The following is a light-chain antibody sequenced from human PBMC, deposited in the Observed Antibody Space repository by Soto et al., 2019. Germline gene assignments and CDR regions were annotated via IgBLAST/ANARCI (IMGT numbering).Light chain of an antibody. CDR3: QQYDDWLRLT. CDR2: GAS. Sequence: EIVMTPSPATLSVSPGERATLSCRASQSVNIYLAWYQQKPGQAPRLLIFGASSRATGIPARFSGSGSGTEFNLTISSLQSEDFAVYFCQQYDDWLRLTFGGGTKVEIK. CDR1: QSVNIY. V-gene: IGKV3D-15*01. J-gene: IGKJ4*01.